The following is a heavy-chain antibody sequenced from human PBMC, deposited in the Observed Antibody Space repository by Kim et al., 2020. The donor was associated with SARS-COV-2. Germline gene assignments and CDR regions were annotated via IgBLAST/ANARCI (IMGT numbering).Heavy chain of an antibody. Sequence: GGSLRLSCAASGFTFSSYSMNWVRQAPGKGLEWVSSISSSSSYIYYADSVKGRFTISRDNAKNSLYLQMNSLRAEDTAVYYCARDRSSSGWPYYFDYWGQGTLVTVSS. J-gene: IGHJ4*02. CDR2: ISSSSSYI. V-gene: IGHV3-21*01. CDR3: ARDRSSSGWPYYFDY. CDR1: GFTFSSYS. D-gene: IGHD6-19*01.